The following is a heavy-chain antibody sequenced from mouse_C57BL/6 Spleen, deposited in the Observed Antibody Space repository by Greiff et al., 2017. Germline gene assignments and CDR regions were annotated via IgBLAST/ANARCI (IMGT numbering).Heavy chain of an antibody. CDR1: GFSFTSYG. Sequence: VQLVESGPGLVAPSQSLSITCTVSGFSFTSYGVSWVRQTPGKGLEWLGVIWGDGSTNYHSALISRPSISKDKSKSQVYLELSSLQTDDTATYYCAKGVDYPYYYAMDYWGQGTSVTVSS. CDR3: AKGVDYPYYYAMDY. V-gene: IGHV2-3*01. D-gene: IGHD2-4*01. J-gene: IGHJ4*01. CDR2: IWGDGST.